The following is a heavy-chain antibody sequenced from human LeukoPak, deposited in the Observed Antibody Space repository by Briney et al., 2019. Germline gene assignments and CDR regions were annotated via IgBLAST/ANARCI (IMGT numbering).Heavy chain of an antibody. D-gene: IGHD1-26*01. CDR3: ARVIDGESGSSTFDY. J-gene: IGHJ4*02. CDR1: GFTFSSYE. V-gene: IGHV3-48*03. Sequence: GGSLRLSCAASGFTFSSYEMNWVRQAPGKGLEWVSYISSSSYTNYADSVKGRFTISRDNAKNSLYLQMNSLRAEGTAVYYCARVIDGESGSSTFDYWGQGTLVTVSS. CDR2: ISSSSYT.